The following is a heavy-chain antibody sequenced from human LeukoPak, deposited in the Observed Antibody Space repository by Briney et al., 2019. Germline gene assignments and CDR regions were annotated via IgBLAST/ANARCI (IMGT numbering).Heavy chain of an antibody. J-gene: IGHJ4*02. V-gene: IGHV1-2*02. D-gene: IGHD4-17*01. CDR1: GYTFISYD. CDR3: ARDRTYGDGSLR. Sequence: ASVKVSCKGSGYTFISYDINWVRQAPGQGLEWMGWINPNSGGTNYAQKFQGRVTMNRDTSISTAYMELSRLRSDDTAVYYCARDRTYGDGSLRWGQGTLVTVSS. CDR2: INPNSGGT.